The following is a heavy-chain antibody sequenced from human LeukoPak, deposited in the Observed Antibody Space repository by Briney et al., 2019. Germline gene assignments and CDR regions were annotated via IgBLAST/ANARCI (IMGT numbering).Heavy chain of an antibody. CDR2: ISSSSSTI. CDR3: AKDLSQGQAAPDY. D-gene: IGHD6-13*01. Sequence: GGSLRLSCAASGFTFSSYSMNWVRQAPGKGLEWVSYISSSSSTIYYADSVKGRFTISRDNAKNSLYLQMNSLRAEDTAVYYCAKDLSQGQAAPDYWGQGTLVTVSS. J-gene: IGHJ4*02. CDR1: GFTFSSYS. V-gene: IGHV3-48*01.